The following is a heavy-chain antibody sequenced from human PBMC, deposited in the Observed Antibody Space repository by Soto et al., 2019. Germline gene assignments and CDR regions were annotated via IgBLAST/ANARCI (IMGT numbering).Heavy chain of an antibody. CDR3: ARDLSSLFY. D-gene: IGHD6-13*01. CDR1: GYTFISYG. CDR2: ISAYNGNT. J-gene: IGHJ4*02. Sequence: QVQLVQSGAEVKKPGASVQVSCKASGYTFISYGISWVRQAPGQGLEWMGWISAYNGNTNYAQKLQERVIMTTDTSTRTVYMELRSLRSDDTAVYYCARDLSSLFYWGQGTLVTVSS. V-gene: IGHV1-18*01.